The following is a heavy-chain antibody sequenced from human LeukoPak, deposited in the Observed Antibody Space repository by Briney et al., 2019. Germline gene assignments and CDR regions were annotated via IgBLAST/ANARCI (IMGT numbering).Heavy chain of an antibody. CDR3: IREVQVRASASLGL. CDR1: GFTISGFW. D-gene: IGHD1-1*01. J-gene: IGHJ4*01. V-gene: IGHV3-74*01. CDR2: MNSAGTTI. Sequence: PGGSLRLSCAASGFTISGFWMHWVRQVPGEGLVWVARMNSAGTTINYADSVKGRFTISRDNVRNTLPLQMNNLSLEDTAVYFCIREVQVRASASLGLWGRGTLVTVS.